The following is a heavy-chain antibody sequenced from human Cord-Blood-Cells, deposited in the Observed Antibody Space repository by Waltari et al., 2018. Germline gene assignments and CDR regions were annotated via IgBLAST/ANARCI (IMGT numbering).Heavy chain of an antibody. D-gene: IGHD7-27*01. Sequence: EVQLVQSGAEVKKPGESLKISCKGSGYRLNRYWPGRVRQMPGKGLEWMGIIYPGDSDTRYSPSFQGQVTISADKSISTAYLQWSSLKASDTAMYYCAGTLTGDLGDAFDIWGQGTMVTVSS. CDR3: AGTLTGDLGDAFDI. CDR2: IYPGDSDT. J-gene: IGHJ3*02. CDR1: GYRLNRYW. V-gene: IGHV5-51*03.